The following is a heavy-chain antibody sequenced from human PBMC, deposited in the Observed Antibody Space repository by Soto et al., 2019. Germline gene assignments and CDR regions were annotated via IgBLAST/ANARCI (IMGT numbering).Heavy chain of an antibody. D-gene: IGHD3-16*01. CDR1: GFTFSSYP. J-gene: IGHJ5*02. Sequence: EVQLLESGGDVVRPGGPLRPSFPAPGFTFSSYPWAGSRQPPGRGLEWAAGVSRAGTYTFYADSVRGRFSISRDNSRDTVDLYMNALRGDDTAVYFCVKYTVTEDLGESWGQGTLVSVSS. V-gene: IGHV3-23*01. CDR2: VSRAGTYT. CDR3: VKYTVTEDLGES.